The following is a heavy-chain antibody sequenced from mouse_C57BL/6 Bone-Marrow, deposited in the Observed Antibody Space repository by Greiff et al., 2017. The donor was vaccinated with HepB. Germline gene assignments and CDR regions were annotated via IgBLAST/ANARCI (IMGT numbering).Heavy chain of an antibody. CDR3: ARGTTVVALYWYFDV. Sequence: VQLVESGAELVKPGASVKMSCKASGYTFTTYPIEWMKQNHGKSLEWIGNFHPYNDDTKYNEKFKGKATLTVEKSSSTVYLELSRLTSDDSAVYYCARGTTVVALYWYFDVWGTGTTVTVSS. CDR2: FHPYNDDT. V-gene: IGHV1-47*01. J-gene: IGHJ1*03. D-gene: IGHD1-1*01. CDR1: GYTFTTYP.